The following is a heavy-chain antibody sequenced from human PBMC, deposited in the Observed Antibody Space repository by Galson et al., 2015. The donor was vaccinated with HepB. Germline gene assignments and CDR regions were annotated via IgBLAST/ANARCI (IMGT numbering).Heavy chain of an antibody. CDR3: ARDLVAVAGGYFQH. J-gene: IGHJ1*01. Sequence: SVKVSYKASGYTFTSYGISWVRQAPGQGLEWMGWISGYNGNTNYAQKLQGRVTMTTDTSTSTAYMELRSLRSDDTAVYYCARDLVAVAGGYFQHWGQGTLVTVSS. D-gene: IGHD6-19*01. CDR2: ISGYNGNT. V-gene: IGHV1-18*01. CDR1: GYTFTSYG.